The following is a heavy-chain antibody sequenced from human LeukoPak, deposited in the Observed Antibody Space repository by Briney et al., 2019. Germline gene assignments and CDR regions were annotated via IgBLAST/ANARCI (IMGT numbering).Heavy chain of an antibody. CDR1: GFTFSNSW. Sequence: GGSLRLSCAASGFTFSNSWMAWVRQAPGKGLQWVANINRDGSTKHYADSLKGRFTISRGNPKNSLYLQMNNLRADDTAVYYCTRDTEGSLDYWGQGILVTVAS. V-gene: IGHV3-7*01. D-gene: IGHD1-26*01. CDR3: TRDTEGSLDY. J-gene: IGHJ4*02. CDR2: INRDGSTK.